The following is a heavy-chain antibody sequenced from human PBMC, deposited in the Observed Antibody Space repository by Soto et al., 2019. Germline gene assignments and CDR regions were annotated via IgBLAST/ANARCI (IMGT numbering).Heavy chain of an antibody. D-gene: IGHD4-17*01. Sequence: GGSLRLSCAASGFTFSRYGMHWVRQAPGKGLEWVAVIWYDGSNKYYADSVKGRFTISRDNSNNTLYLQMNSLRAEDTGVYYCARRPKTYGDRHGMDVWGQGTTVTVSS. J-gene: IGHJ6*02. CDR3: ARRPKTYGDRHGMDV. V-gene: IGHV3-33*01. CDR1: GFTFSRYG. CDR2: IWYDGSNK.